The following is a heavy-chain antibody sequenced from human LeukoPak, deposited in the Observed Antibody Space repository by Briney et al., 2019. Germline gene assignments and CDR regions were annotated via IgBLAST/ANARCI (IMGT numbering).Heavy chain of an antibody. Sequence: GGSLRLSCAASGFTFSSYWMHWVRQAPGKGLVWVSRIKSAGSSIMYADSVKGRFTISRDNSKNTLYLQMNSLRAEDTAVYYCAKDPYYYGSGSYSGYWGQGTLVTVSS. CDR2: IKSAGSSI. D-gene: IGHD3-10*01. CDR1: GFTFSSYW. CDR3: AKDPYYYGSGSYSGY. J-gene: IGHJ4*02. V-gene: IGHV3-74*03.